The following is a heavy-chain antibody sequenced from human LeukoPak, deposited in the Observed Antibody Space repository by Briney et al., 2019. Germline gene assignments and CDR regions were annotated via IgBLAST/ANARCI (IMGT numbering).Heavy chain of an antibody. Sequence: SVKVSCKASGGTFSSYAISWVRQAPGQGLEWMGGIIPIFGTANYAQKFQGRVTITTDESTSTAYMELSSLRSEDTAVYYCARSQYSSSWHDAFDIWGQGTMVTVSS. D-gene: IGHD6-13*01. J-gene: IGHJ3*02. V-gene: IGHV1-69*05. CDR3: ARSQYSSSWHDAFDI. CDR2: IIPIFGTA. CDR1: GGTFSSYA.